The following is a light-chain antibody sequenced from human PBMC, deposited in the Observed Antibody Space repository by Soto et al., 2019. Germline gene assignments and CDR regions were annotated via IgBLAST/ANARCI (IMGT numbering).Light chain of an antibody. V-gene: IGKV3-20*01. CDR2: GAS. CDR1: QSVRSNY. J-gene: IGKJ2*01. Sequence: EIVLTQSPGTLSLSPGERATLSCRASQSVRSNYLAWYQQKPGQALRLLIYGASSRATGIPDRFSGSGSGTDFTLTISRLEPEDFAVYYCQHYGSSAYTFGQGTTLEIK. CDR3: QHYGSSAYT.